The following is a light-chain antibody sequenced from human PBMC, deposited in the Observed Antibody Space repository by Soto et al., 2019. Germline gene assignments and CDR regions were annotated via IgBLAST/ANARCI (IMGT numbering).Light chain of an antibody. V-gene: IGKV1-9*01. J-gene: IGKJ5*01. CDR1: QGITHY. CDR3: QQLDTYPIT. Sequence: IQLPQSPSSLSAYVGDRVTITCRASQGITHYLAWYQQKPGKSPKLLIYAASRLDTGVPSRFSGSGSGTDFTLTISSLQPDDFATYYCQQLDTYPITFGQGTRLEIK. CDR2: AAS.